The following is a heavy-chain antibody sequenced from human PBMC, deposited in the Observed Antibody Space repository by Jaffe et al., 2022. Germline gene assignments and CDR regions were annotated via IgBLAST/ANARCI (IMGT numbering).Heavy chain of an antibody. CDR2: IYHSGST. CDR3: ARAHVDTAMVGLVWFDP. D-gene: IGHD5-18*01. J-gene: IGHJ5*02. Sequence: QVQLQESGPGLVKPSETLSLTCAVSGYSISSGYYWGWIRQPPGKGLEWIGSIYHSGSTYYNPSLKSRVTISVDTSKNQFSLKLSSVTAADTAVYYCARAHVDTAMVGLVWFDPWGQGTLVTVSS. CDR1: GYSISSGYY. V-gene: IGHV4-38-2*01.